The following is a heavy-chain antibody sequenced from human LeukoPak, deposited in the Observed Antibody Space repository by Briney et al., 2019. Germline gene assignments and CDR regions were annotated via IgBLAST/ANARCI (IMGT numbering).Heavy chain of an antibody. D-gene: IGHD5-18*01. J-gene: IGHJ5*02. CDR1: GYTFTSYD. V-gene: IGHV1-8*01. CDR2: MNPNSGNT. CDR3: AKSRGIQLWLSSGVWFDP. Sequence: ASVKVSCKASGYTFTSYDINWVRQATGQGLEWMGWMNPNSGNTGYAQKFQGRVTMTRNTSISTAYMELSSLRSEDTAVYYCAKSRGIQLWLSSGVWFDPWGQGTLVTVSS.